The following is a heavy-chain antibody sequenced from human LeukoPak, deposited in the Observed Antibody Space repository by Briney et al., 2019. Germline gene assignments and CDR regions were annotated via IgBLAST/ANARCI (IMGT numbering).Heavy chain of an antibody. J-gene: IGHJ5*02. V-gene: IGHV1-18*01. D-gene: IGHD3-22*01. CDR1: GYTFTSYG. Sequence: ASVKVSCKASGYTFTSYGISWVRQARGQGLEWMGWISAYNGNTNYVEKFPGRVTMTTDTSTSTAYMELSRLRSDDTAVYYCARIRITMIVVGEFDPWGQGTLVTVSS. CDR3: ARIRITMIVVGEFDP. CDR2: ISAYNGNT.